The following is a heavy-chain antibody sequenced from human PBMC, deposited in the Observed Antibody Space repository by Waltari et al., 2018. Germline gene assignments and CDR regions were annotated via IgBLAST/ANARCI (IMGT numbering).Heavy chain of an antibody. D-gene: IGHD7-27*01. CDR3: TRLPQWGSTVDY. Sequence: VQLVESGGGLVKPGGSLRLSCAASGFTFSSYSMNWVRQAPGKGLEWVSSISSSSSYIYYADSVKGRFTISRDNAKNSLYLQMNSLKTEDTSVYYCTRLPQWGSTVDYWGQGTLVTVSS. J-gene: IGHJ4*02. V-gene: IGHV3-21*04. CDR2: ISSSSSYI. CDR1: GFTFSSYS.